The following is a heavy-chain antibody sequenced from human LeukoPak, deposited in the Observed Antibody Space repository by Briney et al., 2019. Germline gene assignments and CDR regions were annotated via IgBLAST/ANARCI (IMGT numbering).Heavy chain of an antibody. CDR1: GYTFTGYY. V-gene: IGHV1-2*02. Sequence: ASVKVSCRASGYTFTGYYMHWVRQAPGQGLEWMGWINPNSGGTNYAQKFQGRVTMTRDTSISTAYMELSRLRSDDTAVCYCASLPPRQWLGDYWGQGTLVTVSS. CDR2: INPNSGGT. J-gene: IGHJ4*02. D-gene: IGHD6-19*01. CDR3: ASLPPRQWLGDY.